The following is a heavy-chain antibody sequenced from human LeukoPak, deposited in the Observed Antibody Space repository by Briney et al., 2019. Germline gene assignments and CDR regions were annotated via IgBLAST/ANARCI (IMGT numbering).Heavy chain of an antibody. D-gene: IGHD5-18*01. Sequence: PSETLSLTCTASGVSMINYYWNWIRQPAGKGLEWIGRIYSTGSADYNSSVKSRVTMSVDMSKSQISLRLNSVTAADTAVYYCARGGYSYGRAFDYWGQGVLVTVSS. CDR1: GVSMINYY. J-gene: IGHJ4*02. V-gene: IGHV4-4*07. CDR3: ARGGYSYGRAFDY. CDR2: IYSTGSA.